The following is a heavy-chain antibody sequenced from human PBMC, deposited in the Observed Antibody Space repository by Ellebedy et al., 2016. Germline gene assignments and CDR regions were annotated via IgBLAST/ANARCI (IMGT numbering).Heavy chain of an antibody. J-gene: IGHJ4*02. Sequence: GESLKISCAASGFTFSNYAMSWVRQAPGKGLEWVSAISGSAGATYYADSVKGRFTISRDNAKHSLYLQMNSLRVEDTALYYCAREGAGYASGWYVVQFDYWGQGTLVTVSS. CDR2: ISGSAGAT. CDR3: AREGAGYASGWYVVQFDY. V-gene: IGHV3-23*01. CDR1: GFTFSNYA. D-gene: IGHD6-19*01.